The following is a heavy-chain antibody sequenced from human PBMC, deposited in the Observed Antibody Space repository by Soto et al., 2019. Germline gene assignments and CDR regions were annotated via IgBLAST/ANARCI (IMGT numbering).Heavy chain of an antibody. D-gene: IGHD4-17*01. V-gene: IGHV1-18*01. J-gene: IGHJ4*02. CDR2: ISAYNGNT. CDR1: GYTFTSYG. Sequence: GASVKVSCKASGYTFTSYGISWVRQAPGQGLEWMGWISAYNGNTNYAQKLQGRVTMTTDTSTSTAYMELRSLRSDDTVVYYCARGNTDYGDSYFDYWGQGTLVTVSS. CDR3: ARGNTDYGDSYFDY.